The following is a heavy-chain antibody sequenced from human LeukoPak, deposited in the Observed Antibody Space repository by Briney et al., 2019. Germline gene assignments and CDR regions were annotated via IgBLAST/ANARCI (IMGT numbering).Heavy chain of an antibody. CDR1: GFTFSSYG. J-gene: IGHJ4*02. V-gene: IGHV3-48*01. Sequence: PGGSLRLSCAASGFTFSSYGMSWVRQAPGKGLEWVSYISIISSTIYYADSVKGRFTISRDDAKNSVYLQMNSLRAEDTAVYYCARTYERELDYWGQGTLVTVSS. D-gene: IGHD5-12*01. CDR3: ARTYERELDY. CDR2: ISIISSTI.